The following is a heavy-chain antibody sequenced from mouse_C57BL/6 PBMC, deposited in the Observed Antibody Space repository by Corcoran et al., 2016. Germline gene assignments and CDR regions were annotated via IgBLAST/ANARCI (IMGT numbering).Heavy chain of an antibody. J-gene: IGHJ2*01. D-gene: IGHD1-1*01. Sequence: EVQLQQSGPELVKPGASVKISCKASGYTFTDYYMNWVKQSHGKGLEWIGDINPNNGGTSYNQKFKGKATLTVDKSSSTAYMELRSLTSEDSAVYYCARSGYYYGSSVYFDYWGQGTTLTVSS. CDR1: GYTFTDYY. CDR2: INPNNGGT. V-gene: IGHV1-26*01. CDR3: ARSGYYYGSSVYFDY.